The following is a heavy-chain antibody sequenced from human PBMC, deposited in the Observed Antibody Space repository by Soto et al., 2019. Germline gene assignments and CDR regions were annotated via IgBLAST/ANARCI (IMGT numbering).Heavy chain of an antibody. Sequence: PXGSLRLSCAASGFTVSSNYMSWVRQAPGKGLEWVSVIYSGGSTYYADSVKGRFTISRDNSKNTLYLQMNSLRAEDTAVYYCARGYSASIAVDWGQGTLVTVSS. CDR2: IYSGGST. V-gene: IGHV3-53*01. J-gene: IGHJ4*02. CDR1: GFTVSSNY. D-gene: IGHD6-19*01. CDR3: ARGYSASIAVD.